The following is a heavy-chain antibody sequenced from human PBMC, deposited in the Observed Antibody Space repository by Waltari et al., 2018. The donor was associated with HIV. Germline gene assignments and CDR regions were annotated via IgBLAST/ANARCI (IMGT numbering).Heavy chain of an antibody. CDR2: IYWNDDK. CDR1: GFSLSTGGVG. V-gene: IGHV2-5*01. J-gene: IGHJ6*02. CDR3: SHHLYIAVAGINYGMDI. D-gene: IGHD6-19*01. Sequence: QITLKESGPTLVKPTQTLTLTCTFSGFSLSTGGVGVGWIRQPPGKALEWLALIYWNDDKGYSPSLRSRLTITKDTSKNQVVLTMTNMDPEDTATYYCSHHLYIAVAGINYGMDIWGQGTTVTVSS.